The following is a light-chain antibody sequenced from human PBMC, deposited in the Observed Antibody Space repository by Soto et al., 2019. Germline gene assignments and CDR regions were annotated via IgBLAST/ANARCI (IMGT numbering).Light chain of an antibody. CDR1: QSISSY. CDR2: AAS. CDR3: QHSYSTPPT. J-gene: IGKJ1*01. V-gene: IGKV1-39*01. Sequence: DIQMTQSPSSLSASVGDRVTITCRASQSISSYLNWYQQKPGKAPKLLIYAASSLQSGVPSRCSGSGSGTDFTLTISSQQPEDFATYYRQHSYSTPPTFGQGTKVEIK.